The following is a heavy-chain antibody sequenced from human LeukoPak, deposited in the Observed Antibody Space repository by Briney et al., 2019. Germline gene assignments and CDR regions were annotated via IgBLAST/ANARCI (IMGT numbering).Heavy chain of an antibody. Sequence: ASVKVSCKASGYTFTSYGISWVRQAPGQGLEWMGWISAYNGNTNYAQKLQGRVTMTTDASTSTAYMELRSLRSDDTAVYYCARAGKLMITMVRGALASRDAFHIWGQGTMVTVSS. D-gene: IGHD3-10*01. J-gene: IGHJ3*02. CDR3: ARAGKLMITMVRGALASRDAFHI. V-gene: IGHV1-18*01. CDR2: ISAYNGNT. CDR1: GYTFTSYG.